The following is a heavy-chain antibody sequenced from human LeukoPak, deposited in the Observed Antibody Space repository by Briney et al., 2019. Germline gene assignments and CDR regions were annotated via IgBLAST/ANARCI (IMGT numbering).Heavy chain of an antibody. D-gene: IGHD3-3*01. CDR1: GFTFSSYE. CDR2: ISSSGSTI. CDR3: ARDRDYVPHYDFWSGYSSSFDY. Sequence: GGSLRLSCAASGFTFSSYEMNWVRQAPGKGLEWVSYISSSGSTIYYADSVKGRFTISRDNAKNTLYLQMNSLRAEDTAVYYCARDRDYVPHYDFWSGYSSSFDYWGQGTLVTVSS. V-gene: IGHV3-48*03. J-gene: IGHJ4*02.